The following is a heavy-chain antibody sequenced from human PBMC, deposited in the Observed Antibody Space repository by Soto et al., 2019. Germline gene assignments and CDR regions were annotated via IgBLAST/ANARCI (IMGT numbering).Heavy chain of an antibody. Sequence: QVQLVQSGAEVKKPGSSVKVSCKASGGTFSSYAISWVRQAPGQGLEWMGGIIPIFGTANYAQKFQGRVTITADESTGTAYMELSSLRAEATAVYYCARETYYDILTGGFGYWGQGTLVTVSS. D-gene: IGHD3-9*01. CDR1: GGTFSSYA. V-gene: IGHV1-69*12. CDR2: IIPIFGTA. CDR3: ARETYYDILTGGFGY. J-gene: IGHJ4*02.